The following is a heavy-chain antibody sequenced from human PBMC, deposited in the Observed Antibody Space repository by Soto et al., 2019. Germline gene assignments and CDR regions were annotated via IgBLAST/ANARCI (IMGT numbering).Heavy chain of an antibody. V-gene: IGHV4-59*08. D-gene: IGHD3-10*01. CDR2: IYYSGST. CDR1: GGSISSYY. J-gene: IGHJ5*02. Sequence: ASETLSLTCTVSGGSISSYYWSWIRQPPGKGLEWIGYIYYSGSTNYNPSLKSRVTISVDTSKNQFSLKLSSVTAADTAVYYCARLVTMVRGVINPPNWFDPWGQGTLVTVSS. CDR3: ARLVTMVRGVINPPNWFDP.